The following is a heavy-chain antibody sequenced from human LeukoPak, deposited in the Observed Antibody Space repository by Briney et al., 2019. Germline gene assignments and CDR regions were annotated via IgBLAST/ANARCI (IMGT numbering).Heavy chain of an antibody. CDR2: ISYDGSNK. D-gene: IGHD2-2*01. Sequence: GGSLRLSCAASGFTFSGYGMHWVRQAPGKGLEWVAVISYDGSNKYYADSVKGRFTISRDNSKNTLYLQMNSLRAEDTAVYYCAKRGCSSTSCQYYFDYWGQGTLVTVSS. V-gene: IGHV3-30*18. J-gene: IGHJ4*02. CDR1: GFTFSGYG. CDR3: AKRGCSSTSCQYYFDY.